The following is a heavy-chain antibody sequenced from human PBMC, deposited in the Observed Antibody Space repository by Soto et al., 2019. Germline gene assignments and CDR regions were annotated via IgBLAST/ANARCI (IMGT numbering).Heavy chain of an antibody. D-gene: IGHD2-2*01. CDR2: ISAYNGNT. V-gene: IGHV1-18*01. Sequence: ASVKVSCKASGYTFTSYGISWVRQAPGQGLEWMGWISAYNGNTNYAQKLQGRVTMTTDTSTSTAYMELRSLRSDDTAVYYCARDWVYCSSTSCSEFDSWGQGTLVTVSS. J-gene: IGHJ5*01. CDR3: ARDWVYCSSTSCSEFDS. CDR1: GYTFTSYG.